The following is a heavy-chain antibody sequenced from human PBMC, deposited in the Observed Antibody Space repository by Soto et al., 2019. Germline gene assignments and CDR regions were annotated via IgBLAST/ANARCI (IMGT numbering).Heavy chain of an antibody. Sequence: GGIRKNTGKGLEWIGYIYYSGSTNYNPSLKSRVTISVDTSKNQFSLKLSSVTAEDTAVYYCARAYYDFWSGYYPKYYYSVMDVLVQRTTVPGSS. D-gene: IGHD3-3*01. CDR2: IYYSGST. J-gene: IGHJ6*02. V-gene: IGHV4-59*01. CDR3: ARAYYDFWSGYYPKYYYSVMDV.